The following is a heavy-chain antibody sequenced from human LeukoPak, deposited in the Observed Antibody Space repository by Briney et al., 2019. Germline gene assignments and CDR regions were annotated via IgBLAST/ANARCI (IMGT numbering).Heavy chain of an antibody. CDR3: ARMTVSGRDNWFDP. D-gene: IGHD6-19*01. CDR1: GYTFTSYG. Sequence: ASVKVSCKASGYTFTSYGISWVRQAPGQGLEWMGWISAYNGNTNYAQKFQGRVTITRNTSINTAYMELSSLRSEDTAVYYCARMTVSGRDNWFDPWGQGTLATVSS. CDR2: ISAYNGNT. V-gene: IGHV1-18*01. J-gene: IGHJ5*02.